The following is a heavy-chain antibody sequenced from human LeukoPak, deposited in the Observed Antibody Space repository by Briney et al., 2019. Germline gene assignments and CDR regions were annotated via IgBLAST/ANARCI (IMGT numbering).Heavy chain of an antibody. D-gene: IGHD4-11*01. CDR2: ISTDASST. J-gene: IGHJ4*02. Sequence: GGSLRLSCAGSGFTFSSYWMHWVRQAPGKGLVWVSRISTDASSTTYADSVKGRFTISRDNAKGTLYLQMSSLRAEDTAVYYCTGHHQAYSRTYWGQGTLVTVSS. CDR3: TGHHQAYSRTY. V-gene: IGHV3-74*01. CDR1: GFTFSSYW.